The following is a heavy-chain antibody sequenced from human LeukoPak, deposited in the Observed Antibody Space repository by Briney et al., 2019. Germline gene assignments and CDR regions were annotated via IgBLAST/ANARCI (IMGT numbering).Heavy chain of an antibody. V-gene: IGHV4-59*08. CDR2: IYYSGST. Sequence: PSETLSLTCTVPGGSISSYYWSWIRQPPGKGLEWIGYIYYSGSTNYNPSLKSRVTISVDTSKNQFSLKLSSVTAADTAVYYCARASGYQLYFDYWGQGTLVTVSS. D-gene: IGHD2-2*01. CDR1: GGSISSYY. CDR3: ARASGYQLYFDY. J-gene: IGHJ4*02.